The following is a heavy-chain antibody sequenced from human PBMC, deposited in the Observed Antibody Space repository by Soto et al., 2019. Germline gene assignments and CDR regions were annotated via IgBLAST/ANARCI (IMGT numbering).Heavy chain of an antibody. CDR1: GFTFSSYA. D-gene: IGHD2-15*01. Sequence: HPGGSLRLSCAASGFTFSSYAMSWVRQAPGKGLEWVSAISGSGGSTYYADSVKGRFTISRDNSKNTLYLQMNSLRAEDTAVYYCAKVTVVVVAAWLSGPFDYWGQGTLVTVSS. CDR2: ISGSGGST. CDR3: AKVTVVVVAAWLSGPFDY. J-gene: IGHJ4*02. V-gene: IGHV3-23*01.